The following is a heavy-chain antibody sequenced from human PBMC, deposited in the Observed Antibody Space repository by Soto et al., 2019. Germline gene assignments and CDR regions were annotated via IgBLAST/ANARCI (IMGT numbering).Heavy chain of an antibody. CDR3: ARPGYSSGWYFDY. J-gene: IGHJ4*02. V-gene: IGHV4-39*01. CDR2: IYYSGST. Sequence: PSETLSLTCTVSGGSISSSSYYWGWIRQPPGKGLEWIGSIYYSGSTYYNPSLKSRVTISVDTSKNQFSLKLSSVTAADTAVYYCARPGYSSGWYFDYWGQGTLVT. CDR1: GGSISSSSYY. D-gene: IGHD6-19*01.